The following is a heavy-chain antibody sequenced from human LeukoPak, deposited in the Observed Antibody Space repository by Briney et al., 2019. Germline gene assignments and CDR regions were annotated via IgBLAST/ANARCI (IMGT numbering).Heavy chain of an antibody. J-gene: IGHJ4*02. V-gene: IGHV3-33*01. CDR1: GFTFSSYG. CDR2: IWYDGSNK. CDR3: AREHYNYYDNSGSIHY. D-gene: IGHD3-22*01. Sequence: GGSLRLSCAASGFTFSSYGMHWVRQAPGKGLEWVAVIWYDGSNKYYADSVKGRFTISRDNPKNTLYLQMNSLRAEDTAVYYCAREHYNYYDNSGSIHYWGQGTLVTVSS.